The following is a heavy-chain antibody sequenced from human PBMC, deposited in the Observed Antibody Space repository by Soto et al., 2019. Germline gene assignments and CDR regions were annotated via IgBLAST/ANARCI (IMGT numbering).Heavy chain of an antibody. CDR2: INPNSGGT. CDR3: ARVRGKTPTTVTIPLYGMDV. CDR1: GYTFTGYY. V-gene: IGHV1-2*02. D-gene: IGHD4-17*01. J-gene: IGHJ6*02. Sequence: ASVKVSCKASGYTFTGYYMHWVRQAPGQGLGWMGWINPNSGGTNYAQKFQGRVTMTRDTSISTAYMELSRLRSDDTAVYYCARVRGKTPTTVTIPLYGMDVWGQGTTVTVSS.